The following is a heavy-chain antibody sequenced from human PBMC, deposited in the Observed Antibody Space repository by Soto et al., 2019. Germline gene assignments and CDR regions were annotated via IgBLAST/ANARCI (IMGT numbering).Heavy chain of an antibody. Sequence: QVQLVQSGAAMKKPGASVKVSCKASGYTFTSYDINWVRQATGQGLEWMGWINPNTGYTDYAQKFQDRVTMTGNTSITTAYMELSSLRSEDTAVYYCVRWRVMITFGVVIVIDYWGQGSPVTVSS. D-gene: IGHD3-16*02. CDR3: VRWRVMITFGVVIVIDY. V-gene: IGHV1-8*01. CDR1: GYTFTSYD. CDR2: INPNTGYT. J-gene: IGHJ4*02.